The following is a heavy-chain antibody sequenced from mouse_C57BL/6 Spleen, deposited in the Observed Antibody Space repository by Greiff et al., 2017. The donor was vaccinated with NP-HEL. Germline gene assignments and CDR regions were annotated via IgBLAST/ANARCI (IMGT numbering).Heavy chain of an antibody. CDR3: ARFTSTTVPCYFGD. V-gene: IGHV1-81*01. CDR2: IYPRSGNT. Sequence: VMLVESGAELARPGASVKLSCKASGYTFTSYGISWVKQRPGQGLEWIGEIYPRSGNTYYNEKFKGKATLTADKSSSTAYMELRSLTSDYSAVYFCARFTSTTVPCYFGDWGQGTTLTGSS. CDR1: GYTFTSYG. J-gene: IGHJ2*01. D-gene: IGHD1-1*01.